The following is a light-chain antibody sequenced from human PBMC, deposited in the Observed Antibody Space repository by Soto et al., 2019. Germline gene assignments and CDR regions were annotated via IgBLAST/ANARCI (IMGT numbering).Light chain of an antibody. CDR3: QQLNRYPLT. CDR2: DAS. J-gene: IGKJ5*01. CDR1: QSVTSTH. Sequence: ESVLTQSPVTLSLSPGERATLSCRASQSVTSTHLAWYQQKPGQAPRLLIYDASTRATGIPDRFSGSGSGTDFTLTISSLQPEDFATYFCQQLNRYPLTFGQGTRLEIK. V-gene: IGKV3D-20*02.